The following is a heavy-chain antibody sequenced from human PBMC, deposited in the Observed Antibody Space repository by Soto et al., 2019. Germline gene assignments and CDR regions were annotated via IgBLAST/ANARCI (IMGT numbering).Heavy chain of an antibody. CDR2: IKSKTDGGTT. CDR3: TTHALDSSGYTPHTPSDY. Sequence: GGSVRLSCAAAGFTVSNGWMSWVRQAPGKGLEWVGRIKSKTDGGTTDYAAPVKGRFTISRDDSKNTLYLQMNSLKTEDTAVYYCTTHALDSSGYTPHTPSDYWGQGTLVTVSS. CDR1: GFTVSNGW. D-gene: IGHD3-22*01. J-gene: IGHJ4*02. V-gene: IGHV3-15*01.